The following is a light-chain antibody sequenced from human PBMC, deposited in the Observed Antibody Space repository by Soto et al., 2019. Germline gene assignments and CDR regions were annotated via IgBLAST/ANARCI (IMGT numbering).Light chain of an antibody. CDR3: MQALQTPWT. J-gene: IGKJ1*01. V-gene: IGKV2-28*01. Sequence: DIVMAQSPLSLPVSPGEPAAISCRSSQSLLHSNGYNYVDWYLQKPGQSPQLLIYLGSNRASGVPDRFSVIESGTDFTLKISRVEAEEGGVYDCMQALQTPWTFGQGTKVDIK. CDR1: QSLLHSNGYNY. CDR2: LGS.